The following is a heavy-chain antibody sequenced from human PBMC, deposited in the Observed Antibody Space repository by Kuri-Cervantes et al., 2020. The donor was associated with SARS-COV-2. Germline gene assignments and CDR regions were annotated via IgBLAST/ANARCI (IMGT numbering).Heavy chain of an antibody. D-gene: IGHD6-6*01. Sequence: ASVKVSCKASGYTFTSYGISWVRQAPGQGLEWMGWISAYNGNTNYAQKLQGRVTMTRNTSISTAYMELSSLRSEDTAVYYCARGDGIAARRSYYYYMDVWGKGTTVT. CDR1: GYTFTSYG. J-gene: IGHJ6*03. CDR2: ISAYNGNT. CDR3: ARGDGIAARRSYYYYMDV. V-gene: IGHV1-18*04.